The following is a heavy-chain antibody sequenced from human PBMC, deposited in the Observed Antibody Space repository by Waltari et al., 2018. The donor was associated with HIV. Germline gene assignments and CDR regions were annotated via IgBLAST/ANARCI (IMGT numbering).Heavy chain of an antibody. CDR2: ISYDGSKK. J-gene: IGHJ4*02. V-gene: IGHV3-30*04. D-gene: IGHD3-9*01. CDR1: GFSFSSYA. Sequence: QVQLAEPGGGVVQPGRSLRLACAAFGFSFSSYAMHWVRQAPGKGLVWVAVISYDGSKKYYGDSVKGRFTISRDNSKNTLYLQMNSLRTEDTAVYYCAREYMSDWFGYYFDFWGQGTLVTVSS. CDR3: AREYMSDWFGYYFDF.